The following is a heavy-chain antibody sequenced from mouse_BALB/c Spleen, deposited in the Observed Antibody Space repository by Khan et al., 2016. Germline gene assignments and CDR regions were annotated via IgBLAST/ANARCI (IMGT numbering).Heavy chain of an antibody. J-gene: IGHJ4*01. Sequence: KLLESGGGLVQPGGSLKLSCAASGLDFSRYWMSWVRQAPGKGLEWIGEINPYSSTINYTPSLKDKFIISRDNAKNTLYLQMSKVRSEDTALYYCARPDGNPYAMDYWGQGTSVTVSS. D-gene: IGHD2-1*01. CDR3: ARPDGNPYAMDY. CDR1: GLDFSRYW. V-gene: IGHV4-1*02. CDR2: INPYSSTI.